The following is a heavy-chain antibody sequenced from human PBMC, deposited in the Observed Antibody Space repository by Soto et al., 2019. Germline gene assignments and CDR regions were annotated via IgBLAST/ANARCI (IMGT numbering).Heavy chain of an antibody. D-gene: IGHD3-10*01. Sequence: GGSLRLSCAASGFTFSSYGMHWVRQAPGKGLEWVAVISYDGSNKYYADSVKGRFTISRDNSKNTLYLQMNSLRAEDTAVYYCAKKYWGTMVRGVTHDAFDIWGQGTMVTVSS. CDR2: ISYDGSNK. CDR3: AKKYWGTMVRGVTHDAFDI. V-gene: IGHV3-30*18. J-gene: IGHJ3*02. CDR1: GFTFSSYG.